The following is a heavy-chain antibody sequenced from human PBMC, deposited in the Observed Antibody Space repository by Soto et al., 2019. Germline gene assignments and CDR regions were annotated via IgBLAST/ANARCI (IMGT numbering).Heavy chain of an antibody. CDR3: AHSHDYGDYGPFDY. J-gene: IGHJ4*02. CDR2: IYWDDDK. D-gene: IGHD4-17*01. Sequence: QITLKESGPTLMKPTETLTLTCTVSGLSVSDSAVGVGWIRQPPGKALEWLAIIYWDDDKRYSPSLKSRLTITKDTSKNQVVLTLTNMDPVDTATYFCAHSHDYGDYGPFDYWGQGTLVIVSS. V-gene: IGHV2-5*02. CDR1: GLSVSDSAVG.